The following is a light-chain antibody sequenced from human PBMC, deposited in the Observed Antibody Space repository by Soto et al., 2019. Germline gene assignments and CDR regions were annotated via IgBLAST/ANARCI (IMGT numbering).Light chain of an antibody. V-gene: IGKV1-39*01. CDR2: SAS. Sequence: DIQMTQSPSSRSAPAGDRVTITCRASQSISIYLNWYQQKPGKAPKLLIYSASILQVGGPGRFSGSGSGTDFTLTLISLQPEDFATYYCQQSFSTLWTCGQGNKVDIK. CDR1: QSISIY. CDR3: QQSFSTLWT. J-gene: IGKJ1*01.